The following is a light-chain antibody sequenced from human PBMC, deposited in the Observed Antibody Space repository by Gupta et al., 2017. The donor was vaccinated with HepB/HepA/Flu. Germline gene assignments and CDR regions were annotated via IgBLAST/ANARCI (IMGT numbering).Light chain of an antibody. Sequence: QSVLTQPPSVSGAPGPRVTISCTGSSSNIGAGYDVHWYQQLPGTAPKLLIYGNSNRPAGVPDRFSGSKSGTSASLAITGLQAEDEADYYCQSYDSSLSAHVVFGGGTKLNVI. CDR1: SSNIGAGYD. J-gene: IGLJ2*01. CDR2: GNS. V-gene: IGLV1-40*01. CDR3: QSYDSSLSAHVV.